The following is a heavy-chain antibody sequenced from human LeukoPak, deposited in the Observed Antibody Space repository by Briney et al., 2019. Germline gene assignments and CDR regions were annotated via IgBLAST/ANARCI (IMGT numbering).Heavy chain of an antibody. D-gene: IGHD6-13*01. CDR3: AREPIAAAGAIDY. CDR2: INSDGSST. CDR1: GFTFSSYW. V-gene: IGHV3-74*01. Sequence: GGSLRLSCAASGFTFSSYWMHWVRQAPGKGLMWASRINSDGSSTSYADSVKGRFTISRDNAKNTLYLQMNSLRAEDTAVYYCAREPIAAAGAIDYWGQGTLVTVSS. J-gene: IGHJ4*02.